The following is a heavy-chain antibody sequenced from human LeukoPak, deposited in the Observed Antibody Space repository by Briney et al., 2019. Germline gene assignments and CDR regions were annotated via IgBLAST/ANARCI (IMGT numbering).Heavy chain of an antibody. CDR1: GYSLSSGYY. V-gene: IGHV4-38-2*02. D-gene: IGHD5-12*01. CDR3: ARNSGYGLGTSYYFDY. CDR2: IYHSGST. Sequence: SETLSLTCTVSGYSLSSGYYWGWIRQPPGKGLEWIGSIYHSGSTYYNPSLKSRVTISVDTSKNQFSLKLSSVTAADTAVYYCARNSGYGLGTSYYFDYWGQGTLVTVSS. J-gene: IGHJ4*02.